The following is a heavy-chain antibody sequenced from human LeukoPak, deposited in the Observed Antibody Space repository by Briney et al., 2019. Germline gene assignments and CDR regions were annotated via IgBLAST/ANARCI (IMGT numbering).Heavy chain of an antibody. Sequence: SETLSLTCTVSGGSISSYYWSWIRQPPGKGLEWIGYIYYSGSTNYNPSLKSRVTISVDTSKNQFSLKLSSVTAADTAVYYCARDACSSTSCYTYFDYWGQGTLVTVSS. D-gene: IGHD2-2*02. V-gene: IGHV4-59*01. CDR1: GGSISSYY. CDR2: IYYSGST. CDR3: ARDACSSTSCYTYFDY. J-gene: IGHJ4*02.